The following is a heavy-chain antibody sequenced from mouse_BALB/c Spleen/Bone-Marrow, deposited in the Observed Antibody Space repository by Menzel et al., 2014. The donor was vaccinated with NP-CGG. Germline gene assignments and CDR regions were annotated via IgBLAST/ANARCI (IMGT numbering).Heavy chain of an antibody. D-gene: IGHD4-1*02. J-gene: IGHJ4*01. CDR1: GYTFTGYT. CDR2: ITPNSDHT. Sequence: VQLQQSGAELARPGASVKMSCKASGYTFTGYTMHWVKQRPGQGLEWIGYITPNSDHTNYNQKFKDRATLTADKSSSTAYMQLSSLTSEDSAIYYCSRSTFAHVMDSWGQGTSVTVSS. CDR3: SRSTFAHVMDS. V-gene: IGHV1-4*01.